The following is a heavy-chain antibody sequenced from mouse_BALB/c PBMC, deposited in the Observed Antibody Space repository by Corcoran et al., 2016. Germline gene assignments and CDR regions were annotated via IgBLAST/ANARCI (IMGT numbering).Heavy chain of an antibody. J-gene: IGHJ2*01. V-gene: IGHV14-3*02. D-gene: IGHD2-1*01. CDR1: GFNIKDTY. CDR3: ARDGNYNYLDY. CDR2: IDPANGNT. Sequence: EVQLQQSGAELVKPGASVKLSCTASGFNIKDTYMHWVKQRPEQGLEWIGRIDPANGNTKYDPKFQGKATITADTSSNTAYLQLSSLTSEDTAVYYGARDGNYNYLDYWGQGTTLTVSS.